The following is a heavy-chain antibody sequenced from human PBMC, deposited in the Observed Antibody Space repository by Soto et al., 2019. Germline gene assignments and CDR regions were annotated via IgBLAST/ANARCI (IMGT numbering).Heavy chain of an antibody. CDR3: VKARAAGGFDY. CDR1: GFTFTNYD. Sequence: EVHLLDSGGGLVQPGGSLRLSCAASGFTFTNYDMSWVRQAPGKGLEWVSSISGSGGNTYYADSVRGRFTISRDNTKNTLYLQMNSLRAEDTAIYYCVKARAAGGFDYWGQGTLVTVSS. D-gene: IGHD3-10*01. J-gene: IGHJ4*02. V-gene: IGHV3-23*01. CDR2: ISGSGGNT.